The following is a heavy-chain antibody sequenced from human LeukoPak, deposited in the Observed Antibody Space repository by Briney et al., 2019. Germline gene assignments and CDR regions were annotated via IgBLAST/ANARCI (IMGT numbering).Heavy chain of an antibody. CDR2: IRYDGGNK. CDR3: AKDPYDSSGYSHFDS. J-gene: IGHJ4*02. CDR1: GFTFSSYG. Sequence: GGSLRLSCAASGFTFSSYGMHWVRQAPGKGLEWVAFIRYDGGNKYYADSVKGRFTISRDNSKNTLYLQMNSLRAEDTAVYYCAKDPYDSSGYSHFDSWGQGTLVTVSS. V-gene: IGHV3-30*02. D-gene: IGHD3-22*01.